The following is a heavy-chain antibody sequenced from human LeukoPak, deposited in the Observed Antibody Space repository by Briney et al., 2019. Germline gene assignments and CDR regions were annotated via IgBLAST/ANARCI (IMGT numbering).Heavy chain of an antibody. J-gene: IGHJ2*01. CDR3: ASKYCSSTSCSYWYFDL. CDR2: IIPIFGTA. CDR1: GGTFSSYA. D-gene: IGHD2-2*01. Sequence: SVKVSCKASGGTFSSYAISWVRQAPGQGLEWMGGIIPIFGTANYAQKFQGRVTITTDESTSTAYMELSSLRSEDTAVYYCASKYCSSTSCSYWYFDLWGRGTLVTVST. V-gene: IGHV1-69*05.